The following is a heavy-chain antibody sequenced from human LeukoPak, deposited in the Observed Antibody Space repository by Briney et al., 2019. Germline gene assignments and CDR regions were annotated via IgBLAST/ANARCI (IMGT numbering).Heavy chain of an antibody. CDR2: IKEDESEK. J-gene: IGHJ4*02. CDR1: GFTFSSYW. Sequence: AGGSLRLSCAASGFTFSSYWMSWVRQAPGKGLEWVANIKEDESEKYYVDSVKGRFTISRDNAKNSLYLQMNSLRAEDTAVYYCARDCVMTSCYEGSVDYWGQGTLVTVSS. CDR3: ARDCVMTSCYEGSVDY. D-gene: IGHD2-2*01. V-gene: IGHV3-7*01.